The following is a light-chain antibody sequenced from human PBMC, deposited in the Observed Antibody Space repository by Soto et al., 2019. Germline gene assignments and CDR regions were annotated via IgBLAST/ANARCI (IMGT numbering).Light chain of an antibody. CDR3: QQRYNWLT. Sequence: IVLTQSPATLSLSPGERATLSCRASQIVSNFLAWYQQKPGQAPRLLIYDASNRATGIPARFSGSGSGTDFTLTISSLEPEDFAVYYCQQRYNWLTFGGGTKVEI. J-gene: IGKJ4*01. CDR1: QIVSNF. V-gene: IGKV3-11*01. CDR2: DAS.